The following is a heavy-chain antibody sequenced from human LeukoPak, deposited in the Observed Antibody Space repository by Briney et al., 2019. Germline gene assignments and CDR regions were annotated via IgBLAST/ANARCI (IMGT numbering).Heavy chain of an antibody. Sequence: GESLKISCKGSGYSFTNYWIGWVRQMPGEGLEWMGTIYPGDSDTRYSPSFQGQVTISADKSISTAYPQWSSLKASDTAMYYCARHRSSGWLQASADYWGQGTLVTVSS. CDR3: ARHRSSGWLQASADY. V-gene: IGHV5-51*01. J-gene: IGHJ4*02. CDR2: IYPGDSDT. D-gene: IGHD5-24*01. CDR1: GYSFTNYW.